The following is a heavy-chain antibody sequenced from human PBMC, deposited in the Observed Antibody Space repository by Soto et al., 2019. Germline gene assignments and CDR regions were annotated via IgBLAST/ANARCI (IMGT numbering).Heavy chain of an antibody. Sequence: ASVKVSCKASGGTFSSYAISWVRQAPGQGLEWMGGIIPIFGTANYAQKFQGRVTITADKSTSTAYMELSSLRSEDTAVYYCAGSIAAPNYYYGMHVWGQGPTVTVSS. CDR1: GGTFSSYA. J-gene: IGHJ6*02. CDR3: AGSIAAPNYYYGMHV. CDR2: IIPIFGTA. V-gene: IGHV1-69*06. D-gene: IGHD6-6*01.